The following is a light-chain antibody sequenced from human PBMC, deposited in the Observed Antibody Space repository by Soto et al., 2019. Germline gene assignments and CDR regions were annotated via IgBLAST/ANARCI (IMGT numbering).Light chain of an antibody. CDR1: QSVSSSY. CDR3: QHYGNSLPPT. CDR2: GAS. Sequence: EIVLTQSPGTLSLSPGERATLSCRASQSVSSSYLAWYQQKPGQAPRLLIYGASSRATGIPDRFSGSGSGTDFTLTISRLEPDDFALYYCQHYGNSLPPTFAPGPKVEIK. J-gene: IGKJ1*01. V-gene: IGKV3-20*01.